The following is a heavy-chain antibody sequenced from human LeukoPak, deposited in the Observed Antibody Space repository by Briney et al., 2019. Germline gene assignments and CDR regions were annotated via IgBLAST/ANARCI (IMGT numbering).Heavy chain of an antibody. D-gene: IGHD6-19*01. CDR1: GGTFSSYA. J-gene: IGHJ6*02. Sequence: ASVKVSCKASGGTFSSYAISWVRQAPGQGLEWMGRIIPILGIANYAQKFQGRVTITADKSTSTAYMELSSLRSEDTAVYYCARFTYSSGWSLLPSGMDVWGQGTTVTVSS. V-gene: IGHV1-69*04. CDR3: ARFTYSSGWSLLPSGMDV. CDR2: IIPILGIA.